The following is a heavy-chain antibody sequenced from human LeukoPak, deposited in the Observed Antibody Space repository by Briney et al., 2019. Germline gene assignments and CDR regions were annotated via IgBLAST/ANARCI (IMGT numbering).Heavy chain of an antibody. CDR2: ISSSSSYI. V-gene: IGHV3-21*01. J-gene: IGHJ4*02. Sequence: GGSLRLSCAASGFTFSSYSMNWVRQAPGKGLEWVSSISSSSSYIYYADSVKGRFTISRDNAKNSLYLQMSSLRAEDTAVYYCARGGLVAVTTSHFDYWGQGTLVTVSS. D-gene: IGHD4-17*01. CDR1: GFTFSSYS. CDR3: ARGGLVAVTTSHFDY.